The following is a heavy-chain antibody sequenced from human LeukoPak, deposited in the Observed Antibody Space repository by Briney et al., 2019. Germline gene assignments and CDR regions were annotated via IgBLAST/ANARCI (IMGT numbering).Heavy chain of an antibody. D-gene: IGHD6-13*01. Sequence: PGGSLRLSCAASGFTFSTYTMHWVRQAPGKGLEWVSGINWNGGSTVYADSVKGRFTIHRDHAKNSLYLQMNSLRAEDTALYYCARVMGIAAAASDYWGQGTLVTVSS. CDR3: ARVMGIAAAASDY. J-gene: IGHJ4*02. V-gene: IGHV3-20*04. CDR2: INWNGGST. CDR1: GFTFSTYT.